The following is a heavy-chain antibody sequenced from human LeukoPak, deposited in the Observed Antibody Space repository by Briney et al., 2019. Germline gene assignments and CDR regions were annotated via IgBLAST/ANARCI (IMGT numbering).Heavy chain of an antibody. D-gene: IGHD3-3*01. CDR2: IKPDGSEE. CDR3: VTGGHYSGS. V-gene: IGHV3-7*01. Sequence: LTGGSLRLSCAASGFTSSSHWMSWVRQAPGKGLEWVATIKPDGSEENYVDSVKGRFTISRDNAKNSLYPQMSSLRAEDTAVYYCVTGGHYSGSWGQGSLVTVSS. J-gene: IGHJ5*02. CDR1: GFTSSSHW.